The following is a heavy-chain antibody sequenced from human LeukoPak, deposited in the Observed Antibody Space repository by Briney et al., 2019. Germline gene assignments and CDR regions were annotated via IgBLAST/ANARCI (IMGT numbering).Heavy chain of an antibody. V-gene: IGHV3-33*01. CDR1: GFTFSSSG. D-gene: IGHD6-13*01. CDR2: IWYDGSNK. Sequence: PGGSLRLSCAASGFTFSSSGMHWVRQAPGKGLEWVAVIWYDGSNKYYADSVKGRFTISRDNSKNTLYPQMNSLRAEDTPVYYCARGRFDPWGQGTLVTVSS. CDR3: ARGRFDP. J-gene: IGHJ5*02.